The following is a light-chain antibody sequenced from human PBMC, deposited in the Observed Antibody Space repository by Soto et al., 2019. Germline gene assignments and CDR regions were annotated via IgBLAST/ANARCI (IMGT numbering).Light chain of an antibody. CDR3: QHFGNSLWT. CDR1: QNVNIW. CDR2: EAS. Sequence: DIQLTQSPSTLSASVGDRVTITCRASQNVNIWLTWYQQRPGKAPKLLIYEASNLESGVSSRFSGSGSGTDFTLTISDLEPEDFAVYFCQHFGNSLWTFGQGTKVDIK. V-gene: IGKV1-5*03. J-gene: IGKJ1*01.